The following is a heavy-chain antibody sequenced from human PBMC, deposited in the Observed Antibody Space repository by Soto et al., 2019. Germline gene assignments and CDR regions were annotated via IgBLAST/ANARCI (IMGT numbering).Heavy chain of an antibody. Sequence: SETLSLSCPVSSGSISSSSSYWGWIRQPPGRGLEWIGRIYYSGSTYYNPSLKSRVTISVDTSKNQFSLKLSSVTAADTAVYYCARRLYYDSSGFEGGGMDVWGQGTTVT. CDR3: ARRLYYDSSGFEGGGMDV. J-gene: IGHJ6*02. CDR1: SGSISSSSSY. D-gene: IGHD3-22*01. CDR2: IYYSGST. V-gene: IGHV4-39*01.